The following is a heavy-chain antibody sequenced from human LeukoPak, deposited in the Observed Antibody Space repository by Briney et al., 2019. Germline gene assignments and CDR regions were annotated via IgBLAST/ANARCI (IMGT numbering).Heavy chain of an antibody. D-gene: IGHD3-16*02. V-gene: IGHV4-59*01. CDR1: GGSISSYY. CDR3: ARGQRLGELSFDY. J-gene: IGHJ4*02. CDR2: VYYSGST. Sequence: SETLSLTCTVSGGSISSYYWSWIRQPPGKGLEWIGYVYYSGSTNYNPSLKSRVTISVDTSKNQFSLKLSSVTAADTAVYYCARGQRLGELSFDYWGQGTLVTVSS.